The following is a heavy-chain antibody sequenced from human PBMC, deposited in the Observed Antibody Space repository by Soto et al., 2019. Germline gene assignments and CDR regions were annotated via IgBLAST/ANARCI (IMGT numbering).Heavy chain of an antibody. V-gene: IGHV1-69*12. CDR3: ARDNDRPQLGGNYYYILDV. J-gene: IGHJ6*02. CDR1: GGTSRTAA. D-gene: IGHD2-8*01. Sequence: QVQLEQSGAEVKKPGSSVKVSCKASGGTSRTAAISWVRQAPGQGLEWMGGIMPVFRTPDYAQKFQGRVTITADESTNTAYMELSGLRSDDTAVYYCARDNDRPQLGGNYYYILDVWGQGTTITVSS. CDR2: IMPVFRTP.